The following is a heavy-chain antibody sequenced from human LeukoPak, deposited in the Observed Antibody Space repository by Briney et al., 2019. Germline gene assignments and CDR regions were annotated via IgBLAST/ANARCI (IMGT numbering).Heavy chain of an antibody. Sequence: GGSLRLSCAASGFTFSSYAMSWVRQAPGKGLEWVSAISGSGGSTYYADSVEGRFTISRDNSKNTLYLQMNSLRAEDTAVYYCAKDSSGWYHYFDYWGQGTLVTVSS. V-gene: IGHV3-23*01. D-gene: IGHD6-19*01. CDR2: ISGSGGST. J-gene: IGHJ4*02. CDR1: GFTFSSYA. CDR3: AKDSSGWYHYFDY.